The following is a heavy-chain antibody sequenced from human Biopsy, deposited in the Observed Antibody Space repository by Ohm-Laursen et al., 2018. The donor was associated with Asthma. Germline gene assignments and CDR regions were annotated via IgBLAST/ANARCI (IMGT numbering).Heavy chain of an antibody. Sequence: SLRLSCAASGFTFSSYGMHWVRQAPGKALEWVAVISYDGSNKYYADSVKGRFTISRDNSKNTLYLQMNSLRAEDTAVYYCASQSSGPDFWSGYYYFDYWGQGTLVTVSS. V-gene: IGHV3-30*03. CDR3: ASQSSGPDFWSGYYYFDY. CDR1: GFTFSSYG. J-gene: IGHJ4*02. CDR2: ISYDGSNK. D-gene: IGHD3-3*01.